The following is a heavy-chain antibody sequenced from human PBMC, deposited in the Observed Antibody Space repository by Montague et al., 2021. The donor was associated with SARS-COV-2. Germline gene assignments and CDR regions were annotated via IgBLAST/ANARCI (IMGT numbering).Heavy chain of an antibody. CDR1: GGSISSSSYS. D-gene: IGHD6-19*01. CDR2: IYYSGST. V-gene: IGHV4-39*01. Sequence: SETLSLTCTVSGGSISSSSYSWGWIRQPPGKGLEWIGTIYYSGSTYYNPSLKSRVTVSVDTSKNQFSLKLRSVTAADTAVYYCARLGIAVAGTGFDYWGQGTLVTVSS. CDR3: ARLGIAVAGTGFDY. J-gene: IGHJ4*02.